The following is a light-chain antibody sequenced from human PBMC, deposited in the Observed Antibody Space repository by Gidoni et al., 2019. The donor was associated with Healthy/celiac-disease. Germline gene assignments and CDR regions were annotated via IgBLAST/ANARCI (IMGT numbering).Light chain of an antibody. J-gene: IGLJ1*01. CDR1: SGINGGTYR. CDR2: YKSDSDK. CDR3: MIWHSSAYV. Sequence: QAVLTQPSSLSASPGASASLTCTLRSGINGGTYRIYWYQQKPGSPPQYLLRYKSDSDKQQGSGVPSRFSGSKDASANAGILLISGLQSEDEADYYCMIWHSSAYVFGTGTKITVL. V-gene: IGLV5-45*02.